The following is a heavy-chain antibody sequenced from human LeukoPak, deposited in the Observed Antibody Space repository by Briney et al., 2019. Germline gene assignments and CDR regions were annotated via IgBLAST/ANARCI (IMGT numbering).Heavy chain of an antibody. Sequence: SETLSLTCTVSGGSISNYYWSWIRQPPGKGPEWIGYIYYSGSTNYNFSLKSRVTISVDTSKNQFSLKLSSVTAADTAVYYCARDQLGVAAAEYYYYYMDVWGKGTTVTISS. CDR2: IYYSGST. V-gene: IGHV4-59*12. CDR1: GGSISNYY. J-gene: IGHJ6*03. CDR3: ARDQLGVAAAEYYYYYMDV. D-gene: IGHD6-13*01.